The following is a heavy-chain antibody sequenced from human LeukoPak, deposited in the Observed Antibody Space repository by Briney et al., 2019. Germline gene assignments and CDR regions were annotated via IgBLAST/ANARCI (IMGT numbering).Heavy chain of an antibody. D-gene: IGHD5-18*01. CDR2: IYYSGST. Sequence: SQTLSLTCTVSGGSISSGGYYWSWIRQHPGKGLEWIGYIYYSGSTYYNPSLKSRVTISVDTSKNQFSPKLSSVTAADTAVYYCARDRRGYSYGYSDYWGQGTLVTVSS. CDR3: ARDRRGYSYGYSDY. J-gene: IGHJ4*02. V-gene: IGHV4-31*03. CDR1: GGSISSGGYY.